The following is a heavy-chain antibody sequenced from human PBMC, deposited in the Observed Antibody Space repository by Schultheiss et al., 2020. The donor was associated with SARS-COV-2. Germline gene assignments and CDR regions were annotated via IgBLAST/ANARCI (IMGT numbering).Heavy chain of an antibody. V-gene: IGHV3-23*01. J-gene: IGHJ4*02. Sequence: GGSLRLSCAASGFTFSDYAMHWLRQAPGKGLEWVSAISGSGGSTYYADSVKGRFTISRDNAKNSLYLQMNSLRAEDTAVYYCANTYPRWYFDYWGQGTLVTVSS. CDR2: ISGSGGST. D-gene: IGHD4-23*01. CDR1: GFTFSDYA. CDR3: ANTYPRWYFDY.